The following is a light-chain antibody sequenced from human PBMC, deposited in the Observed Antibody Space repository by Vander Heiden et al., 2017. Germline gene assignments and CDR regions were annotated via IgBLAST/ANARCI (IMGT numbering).Light chain of an antibody. CDR2: AAS. Sequence: DIQMTQSPSSLSASVGDRVIITCRASQSISSYLNWYQQKPGKAPKLLIYAASSLQSGVPSRFSGSGSGTDFTLTISSLQPEDFATYYCQQSYSTPPERTFGQGTKVEIK. CDR1: QSISSY. V-gene: IGKV1-39*01. J-gene: IGKJ1*01. CDR3: QQSYSTPPERT.